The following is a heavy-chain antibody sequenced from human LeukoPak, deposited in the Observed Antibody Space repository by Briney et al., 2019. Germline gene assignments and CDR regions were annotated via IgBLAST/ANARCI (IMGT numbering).Heavy chain of an antibody. CDR1: GYSFTNYW. CDR3: ARHFSTSSDGFDP. D-gene: IGHD2-2*01. CDR2: IYPGDSDT. V-gene: IGHV5-51*01. J-gene: IGHJ5*02. Sequence: GESLKISCKGSGYSFTNYWIGWVRQMPGKGLEWMGIIYPGDSDTRYSPSFQGQVTISADKSISTAYLQWSSLKASDTAMYYCARHFSTSSDGFDPWGQGTLVTVSS.